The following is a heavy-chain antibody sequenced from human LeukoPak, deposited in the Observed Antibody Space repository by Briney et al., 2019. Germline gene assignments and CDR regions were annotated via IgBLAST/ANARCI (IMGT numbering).Heavy chain of an antibody. CDR3: ARGGSPSDY. Sequence: GGSLRLSCAASGFTFSQSWLHWVRQAPGRGLVWVSRIHGDGSRSDYADSVKGRFTISRDNAKQVLYLHMTSLTAEDTAFYYCARGGSPSDYWGHGTLVSVSS. V-gene: IGHV3-74*01. CDR2: IHGDGSRS. D-gene: IGHD1-26*01. CDR1: GFTFSQSW. J-gene: IGHJ4*01.